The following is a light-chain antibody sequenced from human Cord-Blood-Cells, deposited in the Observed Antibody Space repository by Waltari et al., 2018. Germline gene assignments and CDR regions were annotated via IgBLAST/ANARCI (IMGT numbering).Light chain of an antibody. CDR2: EVS. CDR3: SSYAGSNNLV. V-gene: IGLV2-8*01. J-gene: IGLJ3*02. Sequence: QSSLTQPPSASGSPGRSVTISCTGPSSDVGGYHYVSWYQQHPGKAPNLMIYEVSKRPSGVPDRFSGSKSGNTASLTVSGLQAEDEADYYCSSYAGSNNLVFGGGTKLTVL. CDR1: SSDVGGYHY.